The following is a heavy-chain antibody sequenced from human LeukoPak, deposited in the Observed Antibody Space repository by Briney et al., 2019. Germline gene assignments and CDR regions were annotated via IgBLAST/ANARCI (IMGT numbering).Heavy chain of an antibody. J-gene: IGHJ5*02. Sequence: GGSLRLSCAASGFTFDDYGMSWVRQAPGKGLEWVSGINWNGGSTGYADSVKGRFTISRDNAKNSLYLQMNSLRAEDTALYYCARALSALIDAALPNWFDPWGQGTLVTVSS. CDR2: INWNGGST. D-gene: IGHD3-3*01. V-gene: IGHV3-20*04. CDR1: GFTFDDYG. CDR3: ARALSALIDAALPNWFDP.